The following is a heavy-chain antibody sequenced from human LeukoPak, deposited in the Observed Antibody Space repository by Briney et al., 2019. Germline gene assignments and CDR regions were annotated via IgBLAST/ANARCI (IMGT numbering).Heavy chain of an antibody. D-gene: IGHD3-10*01. CDR2: ITGSGGNT. J-gene: IGHJ4*02. CDR3: AKDIQAYSYGSGNPTFDY. CDR1: GFIFSSYS. Sequence: GGSLRLSCAASGFIFSSYSMSWVRQAPGMGLEWVSVITGSGGNTYYADSVKGRFTISRDNSKNTLYLQMNSLRAEDTAVYYCAKDIQAYSYGSGNPTFDYWGQGTLVTVSS. V-gene: IGHV3-23*01.